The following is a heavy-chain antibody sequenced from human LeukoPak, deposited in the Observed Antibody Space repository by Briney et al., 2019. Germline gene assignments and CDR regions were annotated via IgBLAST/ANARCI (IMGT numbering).Heavy chain of an antibody. CDR3: AREGYYDILTGPYYYGMDV. J-gene: IGHJ6*04. V-gene: IGHV4-30-4*01. CDR1: GGSISSGDYY. CDR2: IYYSGST. Sequence: SQTLSLTCTVSGGSISSGDYYWSWIRQPPGKGLEWIRYIYYSGSTYYNPSLKSRVTISVDTSKNQFSLKLSSVTAADTAVYYCAREGYYDILTGPYYYGMDVWGKGTTVTVSS. D-gene: IGHD3-9*01.